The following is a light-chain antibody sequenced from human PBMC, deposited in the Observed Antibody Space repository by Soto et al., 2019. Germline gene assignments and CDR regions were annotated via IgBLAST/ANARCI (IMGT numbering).Light chain of an antibody. J-gene: IGKJ1*01. CDR1: QSISSW. CDR3: QQYNSYWT. Sequence: DIQMTQSHSTLSASVGARVPITGRASQSISSWLAWYQQKPGKAPKLLIYDASSLESGVPSRFSGSGSGTEFTLTISSLQPDDFATYYRQQYNSYWTFGQGTKVDI. CDR2: DAS. V-gene: IGKV1-5*01.